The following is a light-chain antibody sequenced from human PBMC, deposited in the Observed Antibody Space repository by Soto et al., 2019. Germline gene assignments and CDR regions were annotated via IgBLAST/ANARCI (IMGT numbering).Light chain of an antibody. CDR2: EVI. J-gene: IGLJ3*02. V-gene: IGLV2-14*01. Sequence: QSALTQPASVSGSPGQSITISCAGTGGDVGGYNYLSWYQQHPGKAPKLMIYEVIRRPSGISNRFSGSKSGNTASLTISTLQAEDEAEYYCSSYTTSSTVVFGGGTKLTV. CDR3: SSYTTSSTVV. CDR1: GGDVGGYNY.